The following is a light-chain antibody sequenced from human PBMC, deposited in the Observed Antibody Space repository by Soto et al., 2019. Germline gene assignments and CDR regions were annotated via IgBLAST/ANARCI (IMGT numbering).Light chain of an antibody. CDR1: QSVSSY. Sequence: EIVLTQSPATLSFSPGERATLSCRASQSVSSYLAWYQQKPGQAPRLLIYDASNRATGIPARFSGSGSGTDLSLTISSLETEDFAAYYCQQRSNWLFTFGPGTKVDIK. CDR3: QQRSNWLFT. V-gene: IGKV3-11*01. CDR2: DAS. J-gene: IGKJ3*01.